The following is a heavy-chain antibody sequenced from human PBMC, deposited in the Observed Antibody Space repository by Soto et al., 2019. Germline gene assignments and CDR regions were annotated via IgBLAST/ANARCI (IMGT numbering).Heavy chain of an antibody. V-gene: IGHV3-23*01. CDR2: ISGSGGST. D-gene: IGHD2-15*01. J-gene: IGHJ3*02. CDR1: GFTFSSYS. CDR3: AKLAAPLPHDAFDI. Sequence: GGSLRLSCAASGFTFSSYSMSWVRQAPGKGLEWVSAISGSGGSTYYADSVKGRFTISRDNSKNTLYRKMNSLRAEDTAVYFCAKLAAPLPHDAFDIWGQGSMVTVS.